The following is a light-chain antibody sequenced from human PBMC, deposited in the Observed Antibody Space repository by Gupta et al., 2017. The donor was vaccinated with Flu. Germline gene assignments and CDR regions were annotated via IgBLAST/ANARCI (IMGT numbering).Light chain of an antibody. V-gene: IGLV7-43*01. CDR3: LLYYGGARLV. J-gene: IGLJ3*02. Sequence: EVPHEPSRSASPVGTVTLTCASSNGAITSGHFPIWLQQKPGQTPRALIYSTNNKHSWTPARFSASLLGGKAALTLSGAQPDDEAEYYCLLYYGGARLVFGGGTKLTVL. CDR1: NGAITSGHF. CDR2: STN.